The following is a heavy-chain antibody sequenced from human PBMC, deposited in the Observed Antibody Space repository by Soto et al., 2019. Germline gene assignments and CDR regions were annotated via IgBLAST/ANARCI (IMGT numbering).Heavy chain of an antibody. CDR1: GGSISSGDYY. V-gene: IGHV4-30-4*01. CDR3: ASSRDYDFWSGFRGIDY. D-gene: IGHD3-3*01. J-gene: IGHJ4*02. CDR2: IYYSGST. Sequence: SETLSLTCTVSGGSISSGDYYWSWIRQPPGKGLEWIGYIYYSGSTYYNPSLKSRVTISVDTSKNQFSLKLSPVTAADTAVYYCASSRDYDFWSGFRGIDYWGQGTLVTVSS.